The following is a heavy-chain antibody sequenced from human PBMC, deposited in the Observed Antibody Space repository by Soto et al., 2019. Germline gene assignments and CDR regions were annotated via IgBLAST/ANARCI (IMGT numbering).Heavy chain of an antibody. CDR1: GFTFSSYG. CDR3: AKDDTAMVSYFDY. V-gene: IGHV3-30*18. CDR2: ISYDGSNK. D-gene: IGHD5-18*01. Sequence: HPGGSLRLSCAASGFTFSSYGMHWVRQAPGKGLEWVAVISYDGSNKYYADSVKGRFTISRDNSKNALYLQMNSLRAEDTAVYYCAKDDTAMVSYFDYWGQGTLVTVSS. J-gene: IGHJ4*02.